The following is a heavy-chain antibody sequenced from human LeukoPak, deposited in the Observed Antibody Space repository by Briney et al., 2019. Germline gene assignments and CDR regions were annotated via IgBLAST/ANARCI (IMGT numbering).Heavy chain of an antibody. Sequence: GGSLRLSCAASGFTFSSYGMHWVRQAPGKGLEWVAVISYDGSNKYYADSVKGRFTISRDNSKNTLYLQMNSLRAEDTAVYYCAKDDSGYPIPQNWFDPWGQGTLVTVSS. D-gene: IGHD3-22*01. V-gene: IGHV3-30*18. CDR2: ISYDGSNK. CDR3: AKDDSGYPIPQNWFDP. CDR1: GFTFSSYG. J-gene: IGHJ5*02.